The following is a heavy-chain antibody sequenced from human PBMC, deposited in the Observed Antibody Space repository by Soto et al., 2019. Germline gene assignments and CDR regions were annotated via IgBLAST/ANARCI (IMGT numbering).Heavy chain of an antibody. V-gene: IGHV3-23*01. D-gene: IGHD3-10*01. CDR2: ISGSGDYT. CDR3: AKGAYGSGSYDS. J-gene: IGHJ4*02. Sequence: EVQLLESGGGLVQPGGSLRVSCAASGFTFSNYAMTWVRQAPGKGLEWVSSISGSGDYTYSTDSVQGRFTISRDNSKNTLYLQMNSLRAEDTAVYYCAKGAYGSGSYDSWGQGTLVIVSS. CDR1: GFTFSNYA.